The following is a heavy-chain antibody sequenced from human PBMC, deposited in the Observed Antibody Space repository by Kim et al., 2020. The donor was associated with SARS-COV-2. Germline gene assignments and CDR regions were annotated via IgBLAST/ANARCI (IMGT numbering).Heavy chain of an antibody. J-gene: IGHJ4*02. V-gene: IGHV1-46*01. CDR1: GYTFTRNY. D-gene: IGHD4-17*01. CDR3: ARGGIYGGFPFDH. Sequence: SVKVSCKASGYTFTRNYVHWVRQAPGQGLEWMGTIDPSGGSATYAQKFQGRVTMTRDTPSSTVYMELSSLRSDDTAVFYCARGGIYGGFPFDHWGQGTLVTVSS. CDR2: IDPSGGSA.